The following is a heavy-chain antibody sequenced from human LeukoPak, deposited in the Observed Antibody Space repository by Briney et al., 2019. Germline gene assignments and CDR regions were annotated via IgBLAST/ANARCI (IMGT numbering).Heavy chain of an antibody. D-gene: IGHD4-17*01. J-gene: IGHJ3*02. CDR1: GFTFSSYA. CDR3: AKSVDDYGDYGGLNAFDI. Sequence: GGSLRLSCAASGFTFSSYAMSWVRQAPGKGLEWVSAISGSGGSTYYADSVKGRFTISRDNSKNTLYLQMNSLRAEDTAVYYCAKSVDDYGDYGGLNAFDIWGQGTMVTVSS. CDR2: ISGSGGST. V-gene: IGHV3-23*01.